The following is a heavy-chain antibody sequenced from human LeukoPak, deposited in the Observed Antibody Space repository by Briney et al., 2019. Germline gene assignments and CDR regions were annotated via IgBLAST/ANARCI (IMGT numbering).Heavy chain of an antibody. J-gene: IGHJ4*02. CDR3: ARDYYDSSGYYYFDY. D-gene: IGHD3-22*01. CDR1: GFTFSSYA. CDR2: ISYDGSNK. Sequence: GGSLRLSCAASGFTFSSYAMHWVRQAPGKGLEWVAVISYDGSNKYYADSVKGRFTISRDNSKNTLYLQMNSLRAEDTAVYYCARDYYDSSGYYYFDYWGQGTLVTVSS. V-gene: IGHV3-30-3*01.